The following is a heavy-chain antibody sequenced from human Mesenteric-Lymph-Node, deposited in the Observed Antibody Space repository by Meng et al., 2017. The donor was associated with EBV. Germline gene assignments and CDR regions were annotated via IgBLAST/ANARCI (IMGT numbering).Heavy chain of an antibody. CDR3: ARDSGITVTNSFDY. V-gene: IGHV4-61*01. D-gene: IGHD1-20*01. Sequence: QVQLQEAGPGLVKPSETLSLNCSVSGGSGSSGSNYWSWIRQPPGKGLEWIGYIYRTGSTDYNPSLNSRVSIPIDTSKNQFSLRLTSVTAADTAVYYCARDSGITVTNSFDYWGQGALVTVSS. CDR1: GGSGSSGSNY. CDR2: IYRTGST. J-gene: IGHJ4*02.